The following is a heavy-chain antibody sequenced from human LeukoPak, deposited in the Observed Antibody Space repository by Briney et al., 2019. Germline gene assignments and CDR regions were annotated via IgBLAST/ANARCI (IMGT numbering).Heavy chain of an antibody. D-gene: IGHD6-6*01. J-gene: IGHJ4*02. Sequence: GGSLRLSCAASGFTFSSYAMHWVRQAPGKGLEYVSAISSNGGSTYYANSVKGRFTISRDNSKNTLYFQMGSLRAEDMAVYYCASGAARSFDYWGQGTLVTVSS. CDR3: ASGAARSFDY. CDR1: GFTFSSYA. V-gene: IGHV3-64*01. CDR2: ISSNGGST.